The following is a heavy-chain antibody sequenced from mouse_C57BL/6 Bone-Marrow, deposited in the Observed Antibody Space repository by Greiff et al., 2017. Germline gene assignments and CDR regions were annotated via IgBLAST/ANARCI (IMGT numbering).Heavy chain of an antibody. CDR2: IYPRSGNT. D-gene: IGHD3-3*01. CDR1: GYTFTSYG. J-gene: IGHJ1*03. V-gene: IGHV1-81*01. CDR3: ARRAYWYFDV. Sequence: QVHVKQSGAELARPGASVKLSCKASGYTFTSYGISWVKQRPGQGLEWIGEIYPRSGNTYYNEKFKGKATLTADKSSSTAYMELRSLTSEDSAVYFCARRAYWYFDVWGTGTTVTVSS.